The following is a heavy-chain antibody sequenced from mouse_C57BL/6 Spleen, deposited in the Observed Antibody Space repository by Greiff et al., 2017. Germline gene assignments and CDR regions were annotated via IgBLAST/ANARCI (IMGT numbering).Heavy chain of an antibody. Sequence: EVQLQQSGAELVKPGASVKLSCTASGFNITDYYMHWVKQRTEQGLEWIGRIDPEDGETKYAQKFQGKATITAATSSNTAYLQLSSLTSEDTAVYYGARGYYGSSPRAMDYWGQGTSVTASS. V-gene: IGHV14-2*01. CDR2: IDPEDGET. D-gene: IGHD1-1*01. CDR3: ARGYYGSSPRAMDY. CDR1: GFNITDYY. J-gene: IGHJ4*01.